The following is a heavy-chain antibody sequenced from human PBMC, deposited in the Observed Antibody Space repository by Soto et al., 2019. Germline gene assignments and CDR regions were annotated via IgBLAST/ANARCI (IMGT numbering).Heavy chain of an antibody. V-gene: IGHV3-72*01. CDR2: SANKANGHTT. J-gene: IGHJ4*02. CDR3: AREWDWMLLAPEY. Sequence: SLLLSCAASGFTLSDYHIDWVRQAPGKGLEWVGRSANKANGHTTEYAASVRGRFTISRDESKNSVSLVMSRLKTEDTAVYYCAREWDWMLLAPEYWGQGTPVTVSS. CDR1: GFTLSDYH. D-gene: IGHD1-26*01.